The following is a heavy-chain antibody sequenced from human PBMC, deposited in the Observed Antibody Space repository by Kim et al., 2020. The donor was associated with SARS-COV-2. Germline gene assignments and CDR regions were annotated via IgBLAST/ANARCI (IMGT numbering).Heavy chain of an antibody. CDR2: IDGSDGKT. Sequence: GGSLRLSCTTSGFTFTGYAMSWVRQAPGKGLEWVSSIDGSDGKTYYADSVKGRFTISRDNSKNTLYLQMNSLRADDTAVYYCMKGGWGWIWDHWGQGTRVTVSS. CDR1: GFTFTGYA. D-gene: IGHD2-2*03. J-gene: IGHJ4*02. V-gene: IGHV3-23*01. CDR3: MKGGWGWIWDH.